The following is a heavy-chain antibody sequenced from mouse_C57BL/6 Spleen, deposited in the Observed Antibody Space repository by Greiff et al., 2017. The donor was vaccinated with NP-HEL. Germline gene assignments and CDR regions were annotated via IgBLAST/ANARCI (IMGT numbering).Heavy chain of an antibody. D-gene: IGHD2-4*01. CDR1: GYTFTSYW. J-gene: IGHJ3*01. Sequence: VQLQQSGAELVRPGSSVKLSCKASGYTFTSYWMDWVKQRPGQGLEWIGNIYPSDSETHYNQKFKDKATLTVDKSSSTAYMQLSSLTSEDSAVYYCARAGYDYDGLFAYWGQGTLVTVSA. CDR2: IYPSDSET. V-gene: IGHV1-61*01. CDR3: ARAGYDYDGLFAY.